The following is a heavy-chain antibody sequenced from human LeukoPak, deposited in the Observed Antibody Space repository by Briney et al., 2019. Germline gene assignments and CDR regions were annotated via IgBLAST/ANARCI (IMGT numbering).Heavy chain of an antibody. V-gene: IGHV1-2*02. CDR2: INPNSGGT. CDR3: ARDDGLYCSGGSCYWTTIDY. Sequence: EASVKVSCKASGYTFTSYGISWVRQAPGQGLEWMGWINPNSGGTNYAQKFQGRVTMTGDTSVSTAYMELSRLRSDDTAVYYCARDDGLYCSGGSCYWTTIDYWGQGTLVTVSS. J-gene: IGHJ4*02. D-gene: IGHD2-15*01. CDR1: GYTFTSYG.